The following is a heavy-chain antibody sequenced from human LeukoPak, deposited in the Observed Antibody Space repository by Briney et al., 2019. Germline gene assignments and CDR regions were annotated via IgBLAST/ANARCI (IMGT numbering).Heavy chain of an antibody. Sequence: PGGSLRLSCAASGFTFSSYAMSWVRQAPGKGLEWVSAISGSGGSTYYADSVKGRFTISRDNSKNTLYLQMNSLRAEDTAVYYCAKWRGYCSSTSCYNGDASDIWGQGQWSPSLQ. D-gene: IGHD2-2*02. CDR2: ISGSGGST. J-gene: IGHJ3*02. V-gene: IGHV3-23*01. CDR3: AKWRGYCSSTSCYNGDASDI. CDR1: GFTFSSYA.